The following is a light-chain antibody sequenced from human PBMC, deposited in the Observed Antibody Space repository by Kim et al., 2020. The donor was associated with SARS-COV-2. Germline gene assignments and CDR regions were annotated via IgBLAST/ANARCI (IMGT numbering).Light chain of an antibody. CDR1: SSDVGGHNS. J-gene: IGLJ3*02. CDR3: SSSTSSTTWV. Sequence: GQSLTISCTGTSSDVGGHNSVSWYQQHPGKAPRLMIFDVSYRPSGVSDRFSGSKSGNTASLTISGLQAEDEADYYCSSSTSSTTWVFGGGTKLTVL. CDR2: DVS. V-gene: IGLV2-14*03.